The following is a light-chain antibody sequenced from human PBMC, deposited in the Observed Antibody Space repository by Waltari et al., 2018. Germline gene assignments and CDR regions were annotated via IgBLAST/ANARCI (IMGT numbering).Light chain of an antibody. J-gene: IGKJ2*01. Sequence: EIVLTQSPGTLSLSPGERATLSCRASQSVSRSYLAWYKQKPGQAPRVLIYATSTRATGIPDMLRRSRSGTDLTLTISRLEPEDFAVYYCQQYDSSFSTYTFGQGTKLEIK. CDR2: ATS. CDR3: QQYDSSFSTYT. CDR1: QSVSRSY. V-gene: IGKV3-20*01.